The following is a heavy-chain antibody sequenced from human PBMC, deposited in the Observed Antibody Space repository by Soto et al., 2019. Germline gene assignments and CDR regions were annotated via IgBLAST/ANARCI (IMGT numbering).Heavy chain of an antibody. V-gene: IGHV4-4*07. J-gene: IGHJ5*02. CDR1: GGTISGYY. CDR3: ARGQRFSDWFDP. Sequence: SSETLSLTGSVSGGTISGYYWTWIRQPAGKGLEWIGRIYSSGNTKYNPSLQSRVTMSLDTSNNQFSLRLTSVTAADTAVYYCARGQRFSDWFDPWGQGTLVTVSS. D-gene: IGHD3-3*01. CDR2: IYSSGNT.